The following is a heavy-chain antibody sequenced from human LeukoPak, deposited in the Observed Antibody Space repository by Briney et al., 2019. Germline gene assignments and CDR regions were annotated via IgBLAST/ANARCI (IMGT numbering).Heavy chain of an antibody. CDR3: AKDRTEYSSSCHD. Sequence: GGSLRLSCAASGFTFSSYGMHWVRQAPGKGLEWVAVISYDGSNKYYADSVKGRFTISRDNSKNTLYLQMNSLRAEDTAVYYCAKDRTEYSSSCHDWGQGTLVTVSS. V-gene: IGHV3-30*18. CDR2: ISYDGSNK. CDR1: GFTFSSYG. D-gene: IGHD6-13*01. J-gene: IGHJ4*02.